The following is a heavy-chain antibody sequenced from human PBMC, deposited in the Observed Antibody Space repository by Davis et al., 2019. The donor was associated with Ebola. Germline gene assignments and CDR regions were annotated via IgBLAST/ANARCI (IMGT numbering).Heavy chain of an antibody. CDR2: IIGSDGST. V-gene: IGHV3-23*01. Sequence: GESLKISCAASGFTFSFSAMAWVRQAPGKGLEWVSGIIGSDGSTYYADSVKGRFTVSRDESKNTLYLQMSSLKAEDTALYYCARERGQYFDYWGQGTLVTVPS. J-gene: IGHJ4*02. CDR3: ARERGQYFDY. D-gene: IGHD1-1*01. CDR1: GFTFSFSA.